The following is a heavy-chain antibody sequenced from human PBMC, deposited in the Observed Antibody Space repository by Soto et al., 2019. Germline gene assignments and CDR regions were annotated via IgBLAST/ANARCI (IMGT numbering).Heavy chain of an antibody. V-gene: IGHV4-39*01. CDR3: SRLGLTAYMVSFFDF. J-gene: IGHJ4*02. CDR2: IYYSGST. CDR1: GGSTSSPHDY. Sequence: PSENLSLTCTVSGGSTSSPHDYWAWLRQSPGRGLEWIASIYYSGSTYHNPSLKSRITISVDTSKNQFSLHLTSVTAADTAVYYCSRLGLTAYMVSFFDFSGQGTLLTV. D-gene: IGHD3-16*01.